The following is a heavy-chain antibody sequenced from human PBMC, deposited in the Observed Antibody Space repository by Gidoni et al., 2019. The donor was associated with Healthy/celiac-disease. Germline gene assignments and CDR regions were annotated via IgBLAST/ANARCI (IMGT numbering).Heavy chain of an antibody. V-gene: IGHV3-48*04. CDR1: GSAFSSYR. D-gene: IGHD2-15*01. Sequence: EVQLVESGGGLVQPGGSLRLSCAASGSAFSSYRMNWVRQAPGKGLEWVSYISSISSTIYYADSVKGRFTISRDNAKNSLYLQMNSLRAEDTAVYYCARGPDIVVVVAAENWFDPWGQGTLVTVSS. J-gene: IGHJ5*02. CDR3: ARGPDIVVVVAAENWFDP. CDR2: ISSISSTI.